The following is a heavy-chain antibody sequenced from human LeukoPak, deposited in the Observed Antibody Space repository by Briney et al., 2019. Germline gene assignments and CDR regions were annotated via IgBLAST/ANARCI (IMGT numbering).Heavy chain of an antibody. Sequence: PGGSLRLSCAASGFTFSYYGMHWVRQAPGQGLERVAAISDDGSNEYYADSVKGRFTISRDNSKNTLYLQMNSLRAEDTAVYYCAKDLWFGEFLHYWGQGTLVTVSS. D-gene: IGHD3-10*01. CDR3: AKDLWFGEFLHY. J-gene: IGHJ4*02. V-gene: IGHV3-30*18. CDR2: ISDDGSNE. CDR1: GFTFSYYG.